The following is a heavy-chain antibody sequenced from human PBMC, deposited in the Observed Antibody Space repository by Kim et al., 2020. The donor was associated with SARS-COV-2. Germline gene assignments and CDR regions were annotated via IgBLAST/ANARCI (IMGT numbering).Heavy chain of an antibody. V-gene: IGHV1-8*01. D-gene: IGHD3-3*01. Sequence: ASVKVSCKASGYTFTSYDINWVRQATGQGLEWMGWMNPNSGNTGYAQKFQGRVTMTRNTSISTAYMELSSLRSEDTAVYYCARLVRPGRLFGVGTDYWGQGTLVTVSS. J-gene: IGHJ4*02. CDR2: MNPNSGNT. CDR1: GYTFTSYD. CDR3: ARLVRPGRLFGVGTDY.